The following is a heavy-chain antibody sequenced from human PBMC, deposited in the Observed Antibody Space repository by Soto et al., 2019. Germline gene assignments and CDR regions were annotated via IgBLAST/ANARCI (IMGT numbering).Heavy chain of an antibody. Sequence: GGSLRLSCAASGFTFSSYTMHWVRQAPGKGLEWVAVISYDGSNKYYADSVKGRFTISRDNAQNSLYLQMNNLRAEDTAVYYCAKEGVVAATLNWFDPWGQGTLVTVSS. D-gene: IGHD2-15*01. V-gene: IGHV3-30-3*01. CDR1: GFTFSSYT. CDR2: ISYDGSNK. CDR3: AKEGVVAATLNWFDP. J-gene: IGHJ5*02.